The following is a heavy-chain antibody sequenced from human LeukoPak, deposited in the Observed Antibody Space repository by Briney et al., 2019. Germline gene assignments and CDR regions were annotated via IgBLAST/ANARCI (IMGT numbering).Heavy chain of an antibody. V-gene: IGHV3-48*02. J-gene: IGHJ4*02. CDR2: ISSSSNTI. Sequence: GGSLRLSRAVSGFTFSSYSMNWVRQAPGKGLEWVSYISSSSNTIYYADSVKGRSTISRDNAKNSLYLQMNSLRDEDTAVYYCSRVDYWGQGTLVTVSS. CDR1: GFTFSSYS. CDR3: SRVDY.